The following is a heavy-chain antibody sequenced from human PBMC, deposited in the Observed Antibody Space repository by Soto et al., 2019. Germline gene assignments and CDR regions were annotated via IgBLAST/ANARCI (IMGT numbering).Heavy chain of an antibody. CDR3: AQAAPRYDIVTDYYAH. V-gene: IGHV3-43*01. CDR1: GFTFDDYP. Sequence: EVRLEESGGDVVQSGGSLRLSCAASGFTFDDYPMHWVRQPPGKGLEWVSLVTWDGSGSYYADSVKGRFTSSIDNSKNFLYLQMTSLRPEDTGLYYCAQAAPRYDIVTDYYAHWGQGTLVTVSS. D-gene: IGHD3-9*01. CDR2: VTWDGSGS. J-gene: IGHJ4*02.